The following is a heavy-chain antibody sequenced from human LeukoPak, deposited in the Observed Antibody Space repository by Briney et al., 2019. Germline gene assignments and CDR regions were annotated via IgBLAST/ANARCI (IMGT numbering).Heavy chain of an antibody. CDR2: ISGSGGST. J-gene: IGHJ6*03. V-gene: IGHV3-23*01. D-gene: IGHD4-23*01. Sequence: PGGSLRLSCAASGFTFSSYAMSWVRQAPGKGLEWVSAISGSGGSTYYADSVKGRFTISRDNSKNTLYLQMNSLRAEDTAVYYCARDRVTVVTPSYYYYYRDVWGKGTTVTVSS. CDR1: GFTFSSYA. CDR3: ARDRVTVVTPSYYYYYRDV.